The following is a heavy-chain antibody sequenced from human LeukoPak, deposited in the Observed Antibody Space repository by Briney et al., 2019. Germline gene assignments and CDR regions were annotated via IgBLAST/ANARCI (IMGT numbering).Heavy chain of an antibody. CDR1: GGTFSSYA. J-gene: IGHJ4*02. CDR3: AKDSGFKEWYYDFWSGYYGGDY. V-gene: IGHV1-69*01. D-gene: IGHD3-3*01. CDR2: IIPIFGTA. Sequence: SVKVSCKASGGTFSSYAISWVRQAPGQGLEWMGGIIPIFGTANYAQKFQGRVTITADESTSTAYMELSSLRAEDTAVYYCAKDSGFKEWYYDFWSGYYGGDYWGQGTLVTVSS.